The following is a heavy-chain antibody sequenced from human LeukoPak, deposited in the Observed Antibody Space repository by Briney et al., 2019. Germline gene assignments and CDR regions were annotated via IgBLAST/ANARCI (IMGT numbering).Heavy chain of an antibody. V-gene: IGHV3-33*01. Sequence: GGSLRLSCAASGFTFSSYGMHWVRQAPGKGLEWVAVIWYDGSNKYYADPVKGRFTISRDNSKNTLYLQMDSLRAEDTAVYYCARDRKVAARLSGGVDYWGQGTLVTVSS. D-gene: IGHD2-8*02. CDR1: GFTFSSYG. CDR2: IWYDGSNK. CDR3: ARDRKVAARLSGGVDY. J-gene: IGHJ4*02.